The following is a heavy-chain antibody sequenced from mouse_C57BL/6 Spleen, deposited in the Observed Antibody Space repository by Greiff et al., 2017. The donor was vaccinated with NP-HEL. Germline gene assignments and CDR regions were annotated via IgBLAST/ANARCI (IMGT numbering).Heavy chain of an antibody. D-gene: IGHD1-1*01. J-gene: IGHJ1*03. Sequence: QVQLQQPGAELVRPGSSVKLSCKASGYTFTSYWMHWVKQRPIQGLEWIGNIYPSDSGTHYNQKFKDKATLTVDKSSSTAYMQLSSLTSEDSAVYYCARAYYGSGYFDVWGTGTTVTVSS. CDR2: IYPSDSGT. V-gene: IGHV1-52*01. CDR3: ARAYYGSGYFDV. CDR1: GYTFTSYW.